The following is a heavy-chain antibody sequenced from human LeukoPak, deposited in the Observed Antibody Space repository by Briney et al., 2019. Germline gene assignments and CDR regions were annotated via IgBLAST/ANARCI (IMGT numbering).Heavy chain of an antibody. CDR3: ASLAWYCNGDCSYFDY. J-gene: IGHJ4*02. Sequence: GGSLRLSCAASEFPFHTYSMNWVRQAPGEGLEWLSYISSGSSTIHYADSVKGRFTISRDNAKNRVYLQMNSLRDEDTAVYYCASLAWYCNGDCSYFDYWGQGTLVTVSS. CDR1: EFPFHTYS. D-gene: IGHD2-21*02. CDR2: ISSGSSTI. V-gene: IGHV3-48*02.